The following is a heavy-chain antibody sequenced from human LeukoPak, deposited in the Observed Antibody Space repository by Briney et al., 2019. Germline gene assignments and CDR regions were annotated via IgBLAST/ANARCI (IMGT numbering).Heavy chain of an antibody. CDR2: ITSSSTTI. D-gene: IGHD1-26*01. CDR3: ARDLMGATSGGY. J-gene: IGHJ4*02. CDR1: GFTFNRNS. Sequence: GGSLRLSCAASGFTFNRNSMNWVRQAPGKGLEWVSYITSSSTTIYYAYSVKGRFTISRDNAKNSLYLQMNSLRAEDTAMYYCARDLMGATSGGYWGQGTLVTVSS. V-gene: IGHV3-48*01.